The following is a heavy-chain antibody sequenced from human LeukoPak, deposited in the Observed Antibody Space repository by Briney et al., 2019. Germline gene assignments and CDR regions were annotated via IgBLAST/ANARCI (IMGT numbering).Heavy chain of an antibody. J-gene: IGHJ5*02. V-gene: IGHV5-51*01. CDR3: ARFIDWFDP. CDR1: GYSFTSYW. Sequence: GESLKISCKGSGYSFTSYWIGWVRPMPGKGLEWMWIIYPGDSHTRYSPSFQGQVTITADKSISTAYLQWSSLQASDTAMYYCARFIDWFDPWGQGTLVTVSS. CDR2: IYPGDSHT.